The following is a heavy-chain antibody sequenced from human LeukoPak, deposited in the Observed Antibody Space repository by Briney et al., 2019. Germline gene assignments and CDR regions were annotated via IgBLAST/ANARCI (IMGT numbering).Heavy chain of an antibody. Sequence: SETLSLTCTVSTXSISSDYWSWIRQPPGKGLEWIGSIYYSGSTNHNASLKSRVTMSVDTSKNQISLKLSSVTAADTAVYYCARHEDGTTLDYWGQGPWSPSPQ. J-gene: IGHJ4*02. CDR3: ARHEDGTTLDY. V-gene: IGHV4-59*08. D-gene: IGHD1-7*01. CDR2: IYYSGST. CDR1: TXSISSDY.